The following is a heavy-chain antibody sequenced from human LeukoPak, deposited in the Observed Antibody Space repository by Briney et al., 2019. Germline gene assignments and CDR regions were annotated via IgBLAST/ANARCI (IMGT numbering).Heavy chain of an antibody. Sequence: SETLSLTCAVYGGSFSGHYWSWIRQPPGKGLEWIGEINHSGNTNYNPSLKSRVTLSVDTSKNQFSLKLSSVTAADTAVYYCARLPPLLWFGEYFDYWGQGTLVTVSS. CDR3: ARLPPLLWFGEYFDY. V-gene: IGHV4-34*01. J-gene: IGHJ4*02. D-gene: IGHD3-10*01. CDR1: GGSFSGHY. CDR2: INHSGNT.